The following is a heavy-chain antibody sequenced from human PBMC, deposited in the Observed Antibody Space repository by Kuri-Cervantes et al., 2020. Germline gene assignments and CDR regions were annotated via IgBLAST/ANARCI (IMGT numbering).Heavy chain of an antibody. J-gene: IGHJ6*02. V-gene: IGHV1-24*01. D-gene: IGHD6-19*01. CDR2: FDPEDGET. CDR1: GYTLTELS. Sequence: ASVKVSCKVSGYTLTELSMHWVRQAPGKGLEWMGGFDPEDGETIYAQKFQGRVTMTEDTSTDTAYMEPSSLRSEDTAVYYCATGAVAGTYYYYGMDVWSQGTTVTVSS. CDR3: ATGAVAGTYYYYGMDV.